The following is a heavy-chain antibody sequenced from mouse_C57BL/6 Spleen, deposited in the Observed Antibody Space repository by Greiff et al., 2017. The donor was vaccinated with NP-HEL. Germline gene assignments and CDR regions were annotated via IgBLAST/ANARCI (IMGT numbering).Heavy chain of an antibody. CDR3: ATNWDVDY. J-gene: IGHJ2*01. V-gene: IGHV1-9*01. CDR2: ILPGSGST. Sequence: VQLQQSGAELMKPGASVKLSCKATGYTFTGYWIEWVKQRPGHGLEWIGEILPGSGSTNNNEKFKGKATFTADTSSNTAYMQLSSLTTEDSAIYYCATNWDVDYWGQGTTLTVSS. CDR1: GYTFTGYW. D-gene: IGHD4-1*01.